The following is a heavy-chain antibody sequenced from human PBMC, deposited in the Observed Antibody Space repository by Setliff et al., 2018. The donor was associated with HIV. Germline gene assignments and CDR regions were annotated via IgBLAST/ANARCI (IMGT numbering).Heavy chain of an antibody. V-gene: IGHV4-30-4*01. CDR2: FMYTDIHYVNYLN. D-gene: IGHD6-19*01. CDR3: ARARSDWYNVRPYYFDL. CDR1: GASFVGDNH. Sequence: SETLSLTCAVSGASFVGDNHWSWIRQTPERGLEWIAYFMYTDIHYVNYLNYRNPSLASRLSISVDKSKNQFSLTLSSVTAADTAVYYCARARSDWYNVRPYYFDLWGQGTLVTVS. J-gene: IGHJ4*02.